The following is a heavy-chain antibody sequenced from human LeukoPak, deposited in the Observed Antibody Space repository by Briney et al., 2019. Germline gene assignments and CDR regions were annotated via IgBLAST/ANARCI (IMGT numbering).Heavy chain of an antibody. V-gene: IGHV3-7*03. D-gene: IGHD7-27*01. CDR2: IKQDGSEK. CDR1: GFTFSDYW. J-gene: IGHJ4*02. Sequence: GGSLRLSCAVSGFTFSDYWMSWVRQAPGKGLEWVANIKQDGSEKYYVDSVKGRFTISRDSAQNSVDLQMNSLRAEDTAVYYCAREKLGNFDYWGQGTLVTVSS. CDR3: AREKLGNFDY.